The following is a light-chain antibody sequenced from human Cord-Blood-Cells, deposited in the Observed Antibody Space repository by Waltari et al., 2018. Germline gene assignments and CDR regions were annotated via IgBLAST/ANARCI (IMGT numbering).Light chain of an antibody. V-gene: IGLV2-14*03. CDR1: SSDVRGYNY. Sequence: QSALTQPATVSGSPGQSTTMPCPGTSSDVRGYNYVPWSQLHPGTAPKLMIYDVSNRPSGFSNRFSGSKSGNMASLTISGLQAEDEADYYCSSYTSSSTWVFGGGTKLTVL. CDR2: DVS. J-gene: IGLJ3*02. CDR3: SSYTSSSTWV.